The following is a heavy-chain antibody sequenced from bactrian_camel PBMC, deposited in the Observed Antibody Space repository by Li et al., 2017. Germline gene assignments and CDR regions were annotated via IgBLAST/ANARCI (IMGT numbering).Heavy chain of an antibody. CDR1: GFIDTTLC. D-gene: IGHD4*01. J-gene: IGHJ4*01. CDR2: MKSDGTT. CDR3: AKGGYYDYAITLLN. V-gene: IGHV3S1*01. Sequence: VQLVESGGGSVQPGGSLTLSCTVSGFIDTTLCMAWFRQAPGNECELVSTMKSDGTTEYADSVKGRFTISRDNAKNTLYLQLNSLKTEDTAMYYCAKGGYYDYAITLLNWGQGTQVTVS.